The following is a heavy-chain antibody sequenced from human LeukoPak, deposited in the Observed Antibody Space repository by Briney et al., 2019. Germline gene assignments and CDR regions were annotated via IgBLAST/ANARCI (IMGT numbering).Heavy chain of an antibody. Sequence: PGGSLRLSCTASGLTISNYWMSWVRQAPGKGLEWVANIKQDGSERYYVYSVKGRFTISRDNAKNSLYLQMNSLRAEDTAVYYCARGGGSFYNYWGQGTLVTVSS. D-gene: IGHD2-15*01. CDR1: GLTISNYW. V-gene: IGHV3-7*04. CDR2: IKQDGSER. J-gene: IGHJ4*02. CDR3: ARGGGSFYNY.